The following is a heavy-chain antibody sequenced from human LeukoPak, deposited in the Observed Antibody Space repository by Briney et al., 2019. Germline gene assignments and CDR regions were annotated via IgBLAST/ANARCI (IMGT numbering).Heavy chain of an antibody. J-gene: IGHJ3*02. D-gene: IGHD3-16*02. CDR1: GFTFSSYS. CDR2: ISSSSSYI. V-gene: IGHV3-21*01. Sequence: GGSLRLSCAASGFTFSSYSMNWVRQAPGKGLEWVSSISSSSSYIYYADSVKGRFTISRDNAKNSLYLQMNSLRAEDTAVYYCARVGRYVWGSYRWDRRLDAFDIWGQGTMVTVSS. CDR3: ARVGRYVWGSYRWDRRLDAFDI.